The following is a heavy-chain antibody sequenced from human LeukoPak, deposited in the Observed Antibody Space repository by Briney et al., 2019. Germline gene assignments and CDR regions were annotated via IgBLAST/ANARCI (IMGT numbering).Heavy chain of an antibody. V-gene: IGHV1-2*02. D-gene: IGHD2-2*01. CDR2: INPNSGGT. CDR3: ARGSSTSPGY. Sequence: GASVKVSCKASGYTFTGYNIHWVRHAPGQRLWWMGWINPNSGGTNDAQKFHGRVTMTRDTSISTAYMELSRLRSDDTAVYYCARGSSTSPGYWGQGTLVTVSS. J-gene: IGHJ4*02. CDR1: GYTFTGYN.